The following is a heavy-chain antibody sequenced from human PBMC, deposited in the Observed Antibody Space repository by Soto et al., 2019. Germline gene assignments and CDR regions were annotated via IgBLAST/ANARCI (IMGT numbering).Heavy chain of an antibody. D-gene: IGHD2-2*02. Sequence: GESLKISCQGSGYSFTSYWIGWVRQMPGKGLEWMGRINPSDSYTTYSPSFQGHVTISTDKSFSTAYLQWSGLKASDTAMYYCARLGYCTGTSCYNFDSWGQGTLVTVSS. V-gene: IGHV5-10-1*01. CDR2: INPSDSYT. CDR3: ARLGYCTGTSCYNFDS. J-gene: IGHJ4*02. CDR1: GYSFTSYW.